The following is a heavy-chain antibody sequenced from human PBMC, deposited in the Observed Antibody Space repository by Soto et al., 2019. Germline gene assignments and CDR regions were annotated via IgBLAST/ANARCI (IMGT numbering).Heavy chain of an antibody. V-gene: IGHV3-23*01. Sequence: EVQLLESGGGLVQPGGSLRLSCAASGFTFSSYAMSWVRQAPGKGLEWVSAISGSGGSTYYADSVKGRFTISRDNSNNTLYLQMNSLRAEDTAVYYCAKDLGNYYGNGYWGQGTLVTVSS. D-gene: IGHD3-10*01. CDR1: GFTFSSYA. CDR3: AKDLGNYYGNGY. J-gene: IGHJ4*02. CDR2: ISGSGGST.